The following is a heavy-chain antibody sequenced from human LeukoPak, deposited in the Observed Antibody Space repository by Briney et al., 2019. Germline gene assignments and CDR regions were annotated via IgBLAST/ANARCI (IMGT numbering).Heavy chain of an antibody. D-gene: IGHD4-17*01. J-gene: IGHJ3*02. Sequence: PGGSLRLSCAASGFTFRSYAMNWVRQAPGKGLEWVSAISGSGSATYYADSVKGRFTISRDNSKNTLYLQMNGLRAEDTAVHYCAKDQYGEAFDIWGPGTMVTVSS. CDR1: GFTFRSYA. CDR2: ISGSGSAT. V-gene: IGHV3-23*01. CDR3: AKDQYGEAFDI.